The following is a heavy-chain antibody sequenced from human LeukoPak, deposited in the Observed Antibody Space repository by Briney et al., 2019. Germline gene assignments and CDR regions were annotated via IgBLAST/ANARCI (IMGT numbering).Heavy chain of an antibody. J-gene: IGHJ5*02. CDR3: ARHGKYYYGSGSWFDP. V-gene: IGHV4-59*08. CDR2: IYYSGST. Sequence: SETLSLTCTVSGGSISSYYWIWIRQPPAKGLEWIVDIYYSGSTNYNPSLKSRVTISVDTSKNQFSLQLSSVTAADTAVYYCARHGKYYYGSGSWFDPWGQGALVTVSS. CDR1: GGSISSYY. D-gene: IGHD3-10*01.